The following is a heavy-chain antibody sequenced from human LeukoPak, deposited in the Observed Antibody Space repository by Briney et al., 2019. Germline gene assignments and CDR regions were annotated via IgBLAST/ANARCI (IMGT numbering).Heavy chain of an antibody. CDR3: ARAYGHDHVWGSYRYGEMDY. J-gene: IGHJ4*02. V-gene: IGHV3-30*04. Sequence: GGSLRLSCAASGFTFSSYAMHWVRQAPGKGLEWVAVISYDGSNKYYADSVKGRFTISRDNSKNTLYLQMNSLRAEDTAVYYCARAYGHDHVWGSYRYGEMDYWGQGTLDTVSS. CDR1: GFTFSSYA. CDR2: ISYDGSNK. D-gene: IGHD3-16*02.